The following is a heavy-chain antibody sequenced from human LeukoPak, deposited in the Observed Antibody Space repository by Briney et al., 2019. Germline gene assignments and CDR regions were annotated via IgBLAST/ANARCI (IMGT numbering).Heavy chain of an antibody. J-gene: IGHJ5*02. V-gene: IGHV3-48*03. CDR1: GFTFSSYE. D-gene: IGHD2-8*01. CDR2: ISSSGSTI. Sequence: SGGSLRLSCAASGFTFSSYEMNWVRQAPGKGLEWVSYISSSGSTIYYADSVKGRFTISRDNAKNSLYLQMNSLRAEDTAVYYCARSNGDWFDPWGQGTLVTVSS. CDR3: ARSNGDWFDP.